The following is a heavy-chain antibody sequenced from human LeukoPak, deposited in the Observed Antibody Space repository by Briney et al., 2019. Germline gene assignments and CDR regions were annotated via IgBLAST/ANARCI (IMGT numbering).Heavy chain of an antibody. CDR1: VYTFTAYF. J-gene: IGHJ4*02. D-gene: IGHD1-26*01. CDR2: INPNSGGT. Sequence: ASVKVSCKASVYTFTAYFIHWVPQAPGQGLEWMAWINPNSGGTNYAQKFQGRITMTRDTSISTAYMELSRLRSDDTAVYYCARTMTGDSGNYHFDYWGQGTLVSASS. CDR3: ARTMTGDSGNYHFDY. V-gene: IGHV1-2*02.